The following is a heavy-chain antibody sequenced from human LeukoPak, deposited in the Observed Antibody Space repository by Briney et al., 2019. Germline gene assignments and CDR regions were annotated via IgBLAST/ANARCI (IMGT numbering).Heavy chain of an antibody. Sequence: PSETLSLTCTVSGGSVTSTSHYWGWIRQPPGKGLKWIGNIYYTGSTYYNPSLKSRVTISVDTSKNQFSLKLSSVTAAGTAVYYCARHWATDPFDYWGQGTLVTVSS. J-gene: IGHJ4*02. CDR3: ARHWATDPFDY. CDR2: IYYTGST. V-gene: IGHV4-39*01. CDR1: GGSVTSTSHY. D-gene: IGHD5-12*01.